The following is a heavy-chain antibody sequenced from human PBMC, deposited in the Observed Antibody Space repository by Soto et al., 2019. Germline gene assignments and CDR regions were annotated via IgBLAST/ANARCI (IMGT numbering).Heavy chain of an antibody. V-gene: IGHV1-69*13. CDR1: GGTFSSYA. Sequence: ASVKVSCKASGGTFSSYAISWVRQAPGQGLEWMGGIIPIFGTANYAQKFQGRVTITADESTSTAYMERSSLRSEDTAVYYCARTAAAGYYYYYGMDVWGQGTTVTVSS. CDR3: ARTAAAGYYYYYGMDV. D-gene: IGHD6-13*01. J-gene: IGHJ6*02. CDR2: IIPIFGTA.